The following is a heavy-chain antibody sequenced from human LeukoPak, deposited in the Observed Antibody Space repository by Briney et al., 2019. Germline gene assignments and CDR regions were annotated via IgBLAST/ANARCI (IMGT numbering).Heavy chain of an antibody. J-gene: IGHJ4*02. CDR1: GGSMNSYY. CDR2: IYYSGST. CDR3: ARHVWLQPFDY. V-gene: IGHV4-59*08. Sequence: SKTLSLTCSVSGGSMNSYYWSWIRQSPGKGLEWIGYIYYSGSTDYNPSLKSRVTISVDTSKNQFSLKLSSVTAADTAGYYCARHVWLQPFDYWGQGTLVTVSS. D-gene: IGHD3-9*01.